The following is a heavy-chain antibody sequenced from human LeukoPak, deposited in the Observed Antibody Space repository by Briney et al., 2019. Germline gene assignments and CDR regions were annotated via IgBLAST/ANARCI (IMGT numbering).Heavy chain of an antibody. CDR3: AKTCGGDCYSDFDY. V-gene: IGHV3-23*01. CDR1: GFTFSSYA. J-gene: IGHJ4*02. Sequence: GGSLRLSCAASGFTFSSYAMTWVRQAPGKGLRWVSAISGSGGSTYYADSVKGRFTISRDNSKNTLYLQMSSLRAEDTALYYCAKTCGGDCYSDFDYWGQGTLVTVSS. CDR2: ISGSGGST. D-gene: IGHD2-21*02.